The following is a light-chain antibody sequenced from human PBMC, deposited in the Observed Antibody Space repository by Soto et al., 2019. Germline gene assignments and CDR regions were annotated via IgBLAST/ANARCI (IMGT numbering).Light chain of an antibody. V-gene: IGLV2-14*01. CDR1: NSDVGAYNY. J-gene: IGLJ3*02. CDR2: EVN. Sequence: QSALTQPASVSGSPGQSITISCTGTNSDVGAYNYVSWFQQHPGKAPKLIIFEVNNRPSGVSHRFSGSKSGNTASLTISGLQTEDEADYYCLSYTITSILVFGGGTKVTVL. CDR3: LSYTITSILV.